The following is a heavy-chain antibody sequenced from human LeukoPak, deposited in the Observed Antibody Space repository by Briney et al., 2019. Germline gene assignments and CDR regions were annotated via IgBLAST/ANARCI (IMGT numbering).Heavy chain of an antibody. D-gene: IGHD3-22*01. CDR1: GGSISSYY. CDR2: IYTSGST. J-gene: IGHJ3*02. CDR3: ARGAKDSSGYYSQGAFDI. V-gene: IGHV4-4*07. Sequence: PSETLSLTCTVSGGSISSYYWSWIRQPAGNGLEWIGRIYTSGSTKYNPSLKSRVTMSVDTSKNQFSLKLSSVTAADTAVYYCARGAKDSSGYYSQGAFDIWGQGTMVTVSS.